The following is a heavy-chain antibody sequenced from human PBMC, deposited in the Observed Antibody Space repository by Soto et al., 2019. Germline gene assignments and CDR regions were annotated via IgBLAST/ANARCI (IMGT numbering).Heavy chain of an antibody. CDR3: ARDLVEWFPPSWFDP. Sequence: EVQLVESGGGLVKPGGSLRLSCAASGFTFSSYSMNCVRQAPGKGLEWVSSISGSSSSIYYADSVKGRFTIARDNGKNSLNLQMNSLRAEDTAVYYCARDLVEWFPPSWFDPWGQGTLVTVSS. J-gene: IGHJ5*02. CDR1: GFTFSSYS. V-gene: IGHV3-21*01. D-gene: IGHD3-3*01. CDR2: ISGSSSSI.